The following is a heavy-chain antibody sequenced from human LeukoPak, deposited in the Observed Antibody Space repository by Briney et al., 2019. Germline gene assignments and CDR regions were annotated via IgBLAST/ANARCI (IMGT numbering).Heavy chain of an antibody. V-gene: IGHV3-7*01. J-gene: IGHJ4*02. D-gene: IGHD6-19*01. CDR2: IIEGGDLK. CDR3: ARVGKNGWDFDH. CDR1: GFTFSAYW. Sequence: PGGSLRLSCAASGFTFSAYWMTWVRQAPGKGLAWVANIIEGGDLKYYVDSVKGRFTISRDSTKNSLYLQMTSLRADDTAVYYCARVGKNGWDFDHWGQGTLVTVSS.